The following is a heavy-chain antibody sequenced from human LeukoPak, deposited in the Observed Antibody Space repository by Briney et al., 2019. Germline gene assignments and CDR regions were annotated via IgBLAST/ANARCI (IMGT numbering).Heavy chain of an antibody. CDR1: GDIFTSYW. J-gene: IGHJ4*02. CDR3: AKIDRQYCSRSSCYALDY. CDR2: IYPGDSDT. D-gene: IGHD2-2*01. V-gene: IGHV5-51*01. Sequence: PGESLKISCKSSGDIFTSYWIGWVRQMPGKGLEWMGIIYPGDSDTRYSPSFQGQVHISVDKSISTAYLQWSSLKASDTAIYYCAKIDRQYCSRSSCYALDYWGQGTQVTVSS.